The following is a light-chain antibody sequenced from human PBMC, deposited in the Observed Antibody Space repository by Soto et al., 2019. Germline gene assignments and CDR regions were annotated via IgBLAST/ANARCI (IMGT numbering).Light chain of an antibody. CDR3: QQGSSTPLP. CDR1: QSISSY. V-gene: IGKV1-39*01. Sequence: DIQMTQSPSSLSASVGDRVTITCRASQSISSYLNWYQQKPGKAPKLLIYAASSLQSGVPSRFSGSGSGTDFTLTISSLQPEDFASYDCQQGSSTPLPFGGGTKVEIK. J-gene: IGKJ4*01. CDR2: AAS.